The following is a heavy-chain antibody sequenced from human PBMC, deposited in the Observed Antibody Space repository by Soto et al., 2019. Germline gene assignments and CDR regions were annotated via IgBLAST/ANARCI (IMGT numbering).Heavy chain of an antibody. Sequence: EVQLLESGGGLVQPGGSLRLSCAASGFTFSSYAMSWVRQAPGKGLEWVSAISGSGGSTYYADSVKGRFTISRDNSKNTLDLQMNSLRAEDTAVYYCAKDPDYGDYAAPFDPWGQGTLVTVSS. J-gene: IGHJ5*02. D-gene: IGHD4-17*01. V-gene: IGHV3-23*01. CDR1: GFTFSSYA. CDR2: ISGSGGST. CDR3: AKDPDYGDYAAPFDP.